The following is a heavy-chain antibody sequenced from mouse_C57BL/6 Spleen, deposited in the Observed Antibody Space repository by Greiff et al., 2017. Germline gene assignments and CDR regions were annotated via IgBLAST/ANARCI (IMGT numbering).Heavy chain of an antibody. Sequence: EVQLQQPGPELVKPGASVKMSCKASGYTFTDYNMHWVKQSHGKSLEWIGYINPNNGGTSYNQKFKGKATLTVNKSSSTAYMELRSLTSEDSAVYYCARGDYDRYYAMDYWGQGTSVTVSS. V-gene: IGHV1-22*01. CDR1: GYTFTDYN. CDR2: INPNNGGT. D-gene: IGHD2-4*01. CDR3: ARGDYDRYYAMDY. J-gene: IGHJ4*01.